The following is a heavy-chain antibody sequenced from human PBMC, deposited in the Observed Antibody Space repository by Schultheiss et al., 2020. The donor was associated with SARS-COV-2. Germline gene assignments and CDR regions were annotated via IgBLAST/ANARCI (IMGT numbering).Heavy chain of an antibody. Sequence: GGSLRLSCTASGFTFDDYAMHWVRQAPGKGLEYVTAISSNGGSTYYADSVKGRFTISRDNSKNSVHLQLTRLRVEDTAVYYCARDVPNSGRGAFDFWGHGTMVTVSS. CDR1: GFTFDDYA. D-gene: IGHD6-19*01. CDR2: ISSNGGST. V-gene: IGHV3-64*04. J-gene: IGHJ3*01. CDR3: ARDVPNSGRGAFDF.